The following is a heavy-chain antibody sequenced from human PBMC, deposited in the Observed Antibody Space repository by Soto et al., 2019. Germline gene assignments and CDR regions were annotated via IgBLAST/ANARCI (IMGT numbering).Heavy chain of an antibody. D-gene: IGHD5-18*01. V-gene: IGHV3-23*01. Sequence: GSLRLSCAASGXTFSSYAMSWVRRAPGKGLEWVSSISESGDSTSYAQSVRGRFTISIDDSKNTPYLQMNSLRAEDTAVHSCAKSRIQGWTKGLYDHWGQGTLVTAPQ. CDR3: AKSRIQGWTKGLYDH. J-gene: IGHJ4*02. CDR1: GXTFSSYA. CDR2: ISESGDST.